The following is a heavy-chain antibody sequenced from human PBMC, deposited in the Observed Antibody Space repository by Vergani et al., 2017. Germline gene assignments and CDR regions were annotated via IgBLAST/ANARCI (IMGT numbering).Heavy chain of an antibody. CDR1: GYTLTELS. CDR3: ATRIAAAGTVYSYGMDV. Sequence: QVQLVQSGAEVKKPGASVKVSCKVSGYTLTELSMHWVRQAPGKGPEWMGGFDPEDGETIYAQKFQGRVTMTEYTSTDTAYMELSSLRSEDTAVYYCATRIAAAGTVYSYGMDVWGQGTTVTVSS. CDR2: FDPEDGET. V-gene: IGHV1-24*01. J-gene: IGHJ6*02. D-gene: IGHD6-13*01.